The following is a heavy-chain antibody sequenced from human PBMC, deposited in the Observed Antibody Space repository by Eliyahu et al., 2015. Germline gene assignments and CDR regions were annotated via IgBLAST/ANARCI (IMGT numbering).Heavy chain of an antibody. CDR2: MNPNSGNT. D-gene: IGHD5-18*01. Sequence: QVQLVQSGAEXKKPGASVXVXXKAXGYTFTSYDINWVRQATGQGLEWMGWMNPNSGNTGYAQKFQGRVTMTRNTSISTAYMELSSLRSEDTAVYYCARGVRGYSYVYYFDYWGQGTLVTVSS. CDR1: GYTFTSYD. V-gene: IGHV1-8*01. CDR3: ARGVRGYSYVYYFDY. J-gene: IGHJ4*02.